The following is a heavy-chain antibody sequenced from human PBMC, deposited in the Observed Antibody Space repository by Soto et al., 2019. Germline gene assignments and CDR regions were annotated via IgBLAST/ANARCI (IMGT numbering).Heavy chain of an antibody. CDR1: GVSTSNHY. CDR3: ARGGGSTYQDHEFDY. D-gene: IGHD4-4*01. J-gene: IGHJ4*02. Sequence: QVQLQESGPGLVKPSEPLSLTCSVSGVSTSNHYWSWIRKLPGQGPEWIGCIYYRGTTKYKADFNSRVTKSVDTSKNQFSLKLTSVSTADRAVYYCARGGGSTYQDHEFDYWGQGILVTVSS. CDR2: IYYRGTT. V-gene: IGHV4-59*11.